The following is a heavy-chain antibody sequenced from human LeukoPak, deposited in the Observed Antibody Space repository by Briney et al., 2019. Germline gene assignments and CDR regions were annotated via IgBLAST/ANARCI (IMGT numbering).Heavy chain of an antibody. CDR1: GGSVSSGSYY. CDR3: ARDLWGSGSYYSGAGPMDV. CDR2: IYYSGST. Sequence: SETLSLTCTVSGGSVSSGSYYWSWIRQPPGKGLEWIGYIYYSGSTNYNPSLKSRVIISVDTSKNQFSLKLSSVTAADTAVYYCARDLWGSGSYYSGAGPMDVWGKGTTVTVSS. J-gene: IGHJ6*04. V-gene: IGHV4-61*01. D-gene: IGHD3-10*01.